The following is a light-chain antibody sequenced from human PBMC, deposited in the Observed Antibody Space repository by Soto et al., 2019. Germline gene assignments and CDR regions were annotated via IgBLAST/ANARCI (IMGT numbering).Light chain of an antibody. CDR1: QSISSR. V-gene: IGKV1-5*01. CDR2: DAS. Sequence: DIQMTQSPSTLSASVGDRVTITSRASQSISSRLAWYHQKPGKASKLLIYDASSLESGVPSSFSGSGSGTEFTRTISRLQPDDFATYYCQQYNSYWTFGQGTKVEIK. J-gene: IGKJ1*01. CDR3: QQYNSYWT.